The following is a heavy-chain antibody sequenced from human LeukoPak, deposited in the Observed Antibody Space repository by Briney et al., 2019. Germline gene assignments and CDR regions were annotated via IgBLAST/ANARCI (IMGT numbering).Heavy chain of an antibody. CDR2: IYYSGST. CDR3: ARVPRGSPAAYDFSNYGMDV. V-gene: IGHV4-59*01. Sequence: PSETLSLTCNVSGGSISSYYWSWIRQPPGKGLEWIGYIYYSGSTNYNPSLKSRVTISVDTSKNQFSLKLSSVTAADTAVYYCARVPRGSPAAYDFSNYGMDVWGQGTTVTVSS. J-gene: IGHJ6*02. D-gene: IGHD3-3*01. CDR1: GGSISSYY.